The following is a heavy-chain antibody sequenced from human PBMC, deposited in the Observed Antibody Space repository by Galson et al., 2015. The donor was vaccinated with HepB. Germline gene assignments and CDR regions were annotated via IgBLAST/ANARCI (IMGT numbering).Heavy chain of an antibody. J-gene: IGHJ4*02. CDR2: IIPIFGTP. CDR1: GNTFNRYA. CDR3: ARGTDFWSGPLDS. V-gene: IGHV1-69*13. D-gene: IGHD3-3*01. Sequence: SVKVSCKASGNTFNRYAMNWVRQAPGQGLEWMGGIIPIFGTPNYAQTFQARLTISADESTGTAYMELNSLRSDDTAVYYCARGTDFWSGPLDSWGQGTLVAVSS.